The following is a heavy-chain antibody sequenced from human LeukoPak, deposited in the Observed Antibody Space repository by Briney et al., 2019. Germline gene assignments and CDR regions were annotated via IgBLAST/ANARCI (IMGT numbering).Heavy chain of an antibody. J-gene: IGHJ4*02. V-gene: IGHV3-23*01. Sequence: GGSLRLSCAASGFTLSSYAMSWVRQAPGKGLEWVSAISGDGGNTYYADSVKGRFTISRDNSKNTLDLQMNSLRAEDTAVYYCAKDADSSSWYVRFDYWGQGTLVTVSS. CDR2: ISGDGGNT. D-gene: IGHD6-13*01. CDR1: GFTLSSYA. CDR3: AKDADSSSWYVRFDY.